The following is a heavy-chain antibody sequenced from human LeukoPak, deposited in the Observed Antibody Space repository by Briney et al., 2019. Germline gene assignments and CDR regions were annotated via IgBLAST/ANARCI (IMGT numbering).Heavy chain of an antibody. D-gene: IGHD3-10*01. CDR1: GYSISSGHY. J-gene: IGHJ4*02. CDR2: IDHSGGT. Sequence: SETLSLTCAVSGYSISSGHYWGWIRQPPGKGLEWIGSIDHSGGTYYHPSLKRRVTISLDASKNQFSLKVKSVTAADTAVYYCAGFTPAVDYCSQGTLVTVSS. V-gene: IGHV4-38-2*01. CDR3: AGFTPAVDY.